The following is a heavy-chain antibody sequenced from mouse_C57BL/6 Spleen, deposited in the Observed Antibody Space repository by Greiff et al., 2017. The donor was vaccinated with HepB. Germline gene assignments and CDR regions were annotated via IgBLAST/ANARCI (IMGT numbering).Heavy chain of an antibody. Sequence: QVHVKQSGAELARPGASVKLSCKASGYTFTSYGISWVKQRTGQGLEWIGEIYPRSGNTYYNEKFKGKATLTADKSSSTAYMELRSLTSEDSAVYFCARRWDRAMDYWGQGTSVTVSS. CDR1: GYTFTSYG. D-gene: IGHD4-1*01. CDR3: ARRWDRAMDY. V-gene: IGHV1-81*01. J-gene: IGHJ4*01. CDR2: IYPRSGNT.